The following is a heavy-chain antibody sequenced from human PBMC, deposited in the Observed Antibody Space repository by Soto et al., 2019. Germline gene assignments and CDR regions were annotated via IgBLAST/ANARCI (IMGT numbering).Heavy chain of an antibody. CDR1: GFDFSDAY. CDR3: ASLVRQHLPPLGP. CDR2: ITSSSVQT. J-gene: IGHJ5*02. D-gene: IGHD6-13*01. V-gene: IGHV3-11*06. Sequence: QVHLVESGGGLVKPGGSLRLSCAASGFDFSDAYMSWIRQAPGKGLEWVAWITSSSVQTRYADSVKGRFTISRDNAKNSLYLQMNSRRPEDTAVYYCASLVRQHLPPLGPWGKETLVIVSS.